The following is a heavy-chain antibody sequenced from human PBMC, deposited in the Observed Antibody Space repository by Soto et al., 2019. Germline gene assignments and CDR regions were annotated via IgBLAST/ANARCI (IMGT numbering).Heavy chain of an antibody. CDR1: GFTFSDYY. J-gene: IGHJ4*02. CDR2: IHSSGSTI. Sequence: QVQLVESGGGLVKPGGSLRLSCAASGFTFSDYYMSWIRQAPGKGLEWVSHIHSSGSTIYYADSVKGRFTISRDNANNSLHLQMSSRRAEDTAVFYCARANIWNECDYWGQGTLVTVSS. D-gene: IGHD1-20*01. CDR3: ARANIWNECDY. V-gene: IGHV3-11*01.